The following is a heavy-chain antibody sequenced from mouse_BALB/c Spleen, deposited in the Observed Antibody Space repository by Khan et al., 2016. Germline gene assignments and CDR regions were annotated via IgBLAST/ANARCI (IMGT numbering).Heavy chain of an antibody. CDR3: ASLWLRRGDPY. D-gene: IGHD2-2*01. Sequence: QVQLKQSGPGLVQPSQSLSITCTVSGFSLTTYGVHWVRQSPGKGLEWLGVIWTGGSTDYNAAFISRLSISKDNSKSQVFFKMNSLQANDRAIYYCASLWLRRGDPYWGQGTLVTVSA. J-gene: IGHJ3*01. V-gene: IGHV2-2*02. CDR1: GFSLTTYG. CDR2: IWTGGST.